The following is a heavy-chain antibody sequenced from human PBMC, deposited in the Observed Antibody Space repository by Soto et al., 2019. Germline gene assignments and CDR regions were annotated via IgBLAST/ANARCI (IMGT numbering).Heavy chain of an antibody. D-gene: IGHD3-16*01. Sequence: QVQLVQSGDAVRKPGSSVKVSCKASGYIFVNYGIAWVRQAPGQGLEGMGWISPYSGNTHYASKVQGGLTITTDTTTSTADEGQGSLTSDDTAVYYCALVDNYVTPTPQDVWGQGTTVTVSS. CDR3: ALVDNYVTPTPQDV. V-gene: IGHV1-18*01. CDR1: GYIFVNYG. CDR2: ISPYSGNT. J-gene: IGHJ6*02.